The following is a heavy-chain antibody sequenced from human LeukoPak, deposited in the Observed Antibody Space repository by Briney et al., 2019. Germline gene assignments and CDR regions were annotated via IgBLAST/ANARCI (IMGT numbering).Heavy chain of an antibody. Sequence: ASVKVSCKASGYTFTGYGISWVRQAPGQGLEWMGWISAYNGNTNYAQKLQGRVTMTTDTSTSTAYMELSSLRSEDTAVYYCARSRGSSSAWNWFDPWGQGTLVTVSS. D-gene: IGHD2-2*01. CDR2: ISAYNGNT. V-gene: IGHV1-18*01. J-gene: IGHJ5*02. CDR3: ARSRGSSSAWNWFDP. CDR1: GYTFTGYG.